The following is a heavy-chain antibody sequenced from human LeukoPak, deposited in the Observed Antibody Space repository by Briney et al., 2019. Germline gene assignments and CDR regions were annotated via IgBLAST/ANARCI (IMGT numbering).Heavy chain of an antibody. D-gene: IGHD4-17*01. CDR1: GYSISSGYY. CDR2: INHSGST. V-gene: IGHV4-38-2*02. Sequence: PSETLSLTCTVSGYSISSGYYWGWIRQPPGKGLEWIGEINHSGSTNYNPSLKSRVTISVDTSKNQFSLKLSSVTAADTAVYYCARAITVTTPRARRRKSGWFDPWGQGTLATVSS. J-gene: IGHJ5*02. CDR3: ARAITVTTPRARRRKSGWFDP.